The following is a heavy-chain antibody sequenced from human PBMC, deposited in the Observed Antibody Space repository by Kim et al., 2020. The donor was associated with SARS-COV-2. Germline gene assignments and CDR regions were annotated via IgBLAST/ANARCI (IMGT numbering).Heavy chain of an antibody. CDR3: AKRELSYYYGSGTYPGAFDI. V-gene: IGHV3-30*02. D-gene: IGHD3-10*01. J-gene: IGHJ3*02. Sequence: RFTISRDNSKTTLYLQMNSLRAEDTAVYYCAKRELSYYYGSGTYPGAFDIWGQGTMVTVSS.